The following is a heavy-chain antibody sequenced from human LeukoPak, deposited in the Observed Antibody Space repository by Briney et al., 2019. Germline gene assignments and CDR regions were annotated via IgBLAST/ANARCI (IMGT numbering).Heavy chain of an antibody. J-gene: IGHJ5*02. V-gene: IGHV4-34*01. CDR1: GGSFSGYY. D-gene: IGHD3-10*01. CDR2: INHSGST. CDR3: ARRKLLWFGEFTNWFDP. Sequence: SETLSLTCAVYGGSFSGYYWSWIRQPPGKGLEWIGEINHSGSTNYNPSLKSRVTISVDTSKNQFSLKLSSVTAADTAVYYCARRKLLWFGEFTNWFDPWGQGTLVTVSS.